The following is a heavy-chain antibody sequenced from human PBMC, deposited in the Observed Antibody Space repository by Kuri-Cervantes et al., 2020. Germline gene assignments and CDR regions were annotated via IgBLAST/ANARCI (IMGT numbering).Heavy chain of an antibody. V-gene: IGHV1-69*13. D-gene: IGHD3-10*01. CDR1: GGTFSSYA. J-gene: IGHJ4*02. CDR2: IIPIFGTA. Sequence: SVKVSCKASGGTFSSYAISWVRQAPGQGLEWMGGIIPIFGTANYAQKFQGRVTITADESTSTAYMELSSLRSEDTAVYYCARGAYGSGSYYLVMGLDYWGQGTLVTVSS. CDR3: ARGAYGSGSYYLVMGLDY.